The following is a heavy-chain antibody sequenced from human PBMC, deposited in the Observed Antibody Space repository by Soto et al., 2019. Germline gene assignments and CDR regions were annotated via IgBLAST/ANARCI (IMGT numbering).Heavy chain of an antibody. Sequence: GGSLRLSCAASGFTFSNAWMNWVRQAPGKGLEWVGRTKSKTDGGTTDYAAPVKGRFTISRDDSKNTLYLQMNSLKTEDTAVYYCTTDVMVSYYYYGMDVWGQGTTVTVSS. CDR2: TKSKTDGGTT. J-gene: IGHJ6*02. CDR3: TTDVMVSYYYYGMDV. D-gene: IGHD2-21*01. CDR1: GFTFSNAW. V-gene: IGHV3-15*07.